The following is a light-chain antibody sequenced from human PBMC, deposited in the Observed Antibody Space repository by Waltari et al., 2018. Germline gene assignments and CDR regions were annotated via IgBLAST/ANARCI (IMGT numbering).Light chain of an antibody. J-gene: IGKJ1*01. Sequence: DIEMTQSPSSLSASVGDRVTITCRASQGIGNDLGWYQQKPGKVPRRLIYEASTLQIGVPSRFSGSGSGTEFTLTISSLQPEDFAEFYCLQYNTYPWTFGQGTKEEVK. CDR2: EAS. V-gene: IGKV1-17*01. CDR1: QGIGND. CDR3: LQYNTYPWT.